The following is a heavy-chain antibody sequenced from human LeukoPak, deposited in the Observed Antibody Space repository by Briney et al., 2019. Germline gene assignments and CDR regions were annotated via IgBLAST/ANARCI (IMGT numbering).Heavy chain of an antibody. CDR3: ARGGGLDV. CDR2: INHNGNVN. V-gene: IGHV3-7*03. D-gene: IGHD3-16*01. CDR1: GFTFSNAW. J-gene: IGHJ6*02. Sequence: GGSLRLSCTASGFTFSNAWMSWVRQAPGKGLEWVASINHNGNVNYYVDSVKGRFTISRDNAKNSLYLQMSNLRAEDTAVYFCARGGGLDVWGQGATVTVSS.